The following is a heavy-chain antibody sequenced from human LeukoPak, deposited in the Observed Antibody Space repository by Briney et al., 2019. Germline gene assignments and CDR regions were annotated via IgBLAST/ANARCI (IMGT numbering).Heavy chain of an antibody. CDR3: ARLRSYYYDSSGYKDAFDI. CDR2: IKQDGTET. J-gene: IGHJ3*02. V-gene: IGHV3-7*02. D-gene: IGHD3-22*01. Sequence: PGGSLRLSCAASGFTFTTYWMSWARQAPGKGLEWVANIKQDGTETYYEDSVKGRFTISRDNAKNSVYLQMNSLRAEDTAVYYCARLRSYYYDSSGYKDAFDIWGQGTIVTVSS. CDR1: GFTFTTYW.